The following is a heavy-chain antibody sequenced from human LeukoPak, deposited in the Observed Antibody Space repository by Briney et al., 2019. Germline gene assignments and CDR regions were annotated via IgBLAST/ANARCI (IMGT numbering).Heavy chain of an antibody. D-gene: IGHD6-13*01. Sequence: PGGSLRLSCAASGFSFSSYAMSWVRQAPGKGLEWVSAIRDSGGSTYYADSVKGRFTISRDNSQNTLYLQMNSLRAEDTAVYYCTTSVAAAGYYYYGMDVWGQGTTVTVSS. CDR1: GFSFSSYA. V-gene: IGHV3-23*01. CDR2: IRDSGGST. CDR3: TTSVAAAGYYYYGMDV. J-gene: IGHJ6*02.